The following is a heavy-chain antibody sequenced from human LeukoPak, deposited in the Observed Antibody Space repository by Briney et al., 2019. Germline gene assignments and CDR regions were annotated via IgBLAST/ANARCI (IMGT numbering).Heavy chain of an antibody. CDR2: ISGGGVIT. CDR1: GFTFSNYA. Sequence: GGSLRLSCVASGFTFSNYAMSWVRQAPGKGLEWVSVISGGGVITNYADSVKGRFTISRDNSKSTLYLQMSSLRAEDTAVYFCAKDRGYSSSWYYFDYWGQGTLVTVSS. CDR3: AKDRGYSSSWYYFDY. D-gene: IGHD6-13*01. J-gene: IGHJ4*02. V-gene: IGHV3-23*01.